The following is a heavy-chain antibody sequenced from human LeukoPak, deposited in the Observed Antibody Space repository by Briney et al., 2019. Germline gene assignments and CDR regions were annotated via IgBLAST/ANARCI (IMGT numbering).Heavy chain of an antibody. J-gene: IGHJ4*02. CDR2: IYSGGRT. CDR3: ARDGIFWPGYSAY. CDR1: GFTVSDNF. D-gene: IGHD3/OR15-3a*01. V-gene: IGHV3-66*01. Sequence: GGSLRPSCAASGFTVSDNFMTWVRQAPGKGLEWVSVIYSGGRTYYADSVRGRFTISRDNSKNTLYLQMNNLRAEDTAVYYCARDGIFWPGYSAYWGEGPLVTVSS.